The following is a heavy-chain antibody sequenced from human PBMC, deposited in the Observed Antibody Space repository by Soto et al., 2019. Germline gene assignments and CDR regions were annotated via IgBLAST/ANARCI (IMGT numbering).Heavy chain of an antibody. Sequence: PSETLSLTCTVSGGSVSSGSYYWSWIRQPPGKGLEWIGYIYYSGSTNYNPSLKSRVTISVDTSKNQFSLKLSSVTAADTAVYYCARHGATPRDYYFDYWGQGTLVTVSS. J-gene: IGHJ4*02. D-gene: IGHD1-26*01. V-gene: IGHV4-61*01. CDR2: IYYSGST. CDR1: GGSVSSGSYY. CDR3: ARHGATPRDYYFDY.